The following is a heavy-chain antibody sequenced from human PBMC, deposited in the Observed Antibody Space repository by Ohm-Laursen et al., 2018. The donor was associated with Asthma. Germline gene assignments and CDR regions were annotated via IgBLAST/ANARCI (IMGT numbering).Heavy chain of an antibody. Sequence: SLRLSCSASGYTFSRYSIHWIRQAPGKGLEWVASISTASTFIYYADSARGRFTTSRDDAKTTLYLQMDSLRTEDTAIYYCATEAWWRCDYWGQGSLVTVSA. J-gene: IGHJ4*02. CDR3: ATEAWWRCDY. D-gene: IGHD2-15*01. V-gene: IGHV3-21*06. CDR2: ISTASTFI. CDR1: GYTFSRYS.